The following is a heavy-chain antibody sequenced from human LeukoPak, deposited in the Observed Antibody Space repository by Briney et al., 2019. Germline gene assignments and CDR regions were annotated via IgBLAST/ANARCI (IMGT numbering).Heavy chain of an antibody. V-gene: IGHV3-9*01. J-gene: IGHJ3*02. D-gene: IGHD3-10*01. CDR2: ISWNSGSI. CDR1: GFTFDDYA. Sequence: PGGSLRLSCAASGFTFDDYAMHWVRQAPGKGLEWVSGISWNSGSIGYADSVKGLFTISRDNAKNSLYLQMNSLRAEDTAVYYCAVGITITSGVGYDIWGQGTMVTVSS. CDR3: AVGITITSGVGYDI.